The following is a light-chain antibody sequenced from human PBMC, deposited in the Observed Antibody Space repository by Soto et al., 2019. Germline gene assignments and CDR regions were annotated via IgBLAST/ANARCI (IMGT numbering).Light chain of an antibody. V-gene: IGLV2-23*03. CDR3: CSYAGSSTFLV. J-gene: IGLJ2*01. Sequence: QFALTQPASVSGSPGQSITISCTGTSSDVGSYNLVSWYQQHPGKAPKLMIYEGSKRPSGVSNRFSGSKSGNTASLTISGLQAEDEADYYCCSYAGSSTFLVLGGGTKLTVL. CDR1: SSDVGSYNL. CDR2: EGS.